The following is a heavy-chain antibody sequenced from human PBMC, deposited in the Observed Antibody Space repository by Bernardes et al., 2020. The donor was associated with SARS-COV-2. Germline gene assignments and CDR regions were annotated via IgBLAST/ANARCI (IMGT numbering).Heavy chain of an antibody. V-gene: IGHV3-23*01. CDR3: AKVWTNNWNYETWYYYYGMDV. Sequence: GGSLRLSCAASGFTFSSYAMSWVRQAPGKGLEWVSAISGSGGSTYYADSVKGRFTISRDNSKNTLYLQMNSLRAEDTAVYYCAKVWTNNWNYETWYYYYGMDVWGQGTTVTVSS. J-gene: IGHJ6*02. D-gene: IGHD1-7*01. CDR1: GFTFSSYA. CDR2: ISGSGGST.